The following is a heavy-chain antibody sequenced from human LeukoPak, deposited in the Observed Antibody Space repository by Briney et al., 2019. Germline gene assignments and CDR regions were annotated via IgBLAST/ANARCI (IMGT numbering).Heavy chain of an antibody. CDR2: ISGSSSTI. V-gene: IGHV3-48*02. Sequence: GGSLRLSCAASGFTFSSYAMSWVRQAPGKGLEWVSAISGSSSTIYYADSVKGRFTISRDNAKNSLYLQMYSLRDEDTAVYYCARDLVGATPDAFDIWGQGTMVTVSS. J-gene: IGHJ3*02. D-gene: IGHD1-26*01. CDR1: GFTFSSYA. CDR3: ARDLVGATPDAFDI.